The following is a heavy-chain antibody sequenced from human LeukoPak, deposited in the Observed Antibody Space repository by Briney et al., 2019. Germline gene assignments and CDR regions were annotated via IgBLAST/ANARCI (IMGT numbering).Heavy chain of an antibody. CDR1: SGSFSSYY. Sequence: TSETLSLTCTVSSGSFSSYYWNWIRQPPGKGLEWIGYIYYSGSTNYNPSLKSRVTISVDTSKNQFSLKLKSVTAADTAVYYCARSGSYSGPYVYWGQGTVVTVSS. D-gene: IGHD1-26*01. CDR2: IYYSGST. J-gene: IGHJ4*02. V-gene: IGHV4-59*12. CDR3: ARSGSYSGPYVY.